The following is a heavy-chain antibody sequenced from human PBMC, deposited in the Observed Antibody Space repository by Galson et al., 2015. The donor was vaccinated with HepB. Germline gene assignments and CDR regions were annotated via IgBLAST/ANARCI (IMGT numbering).Heavy chain of an antibody. Sequence: QSGAEVKKPGESLRISYKGSGYSFTSYWISWVRQMPGKGLEWMGRIDPSDSYTNYSPSFQGHVTISADKSISTAYLQWSSLKASDTAMYYCARGLVGYCSGGSCYEDYWGQGTLVTVSS. CDR1: GYSFTSYW. CDR2: IDPSDSYT. D-gene: IGHD2-15*01. CDR3: ARGLVGYCSGGSCYEDY. V-gene: IGHV5-10-1*01. J-gene: IGHJ4*02.